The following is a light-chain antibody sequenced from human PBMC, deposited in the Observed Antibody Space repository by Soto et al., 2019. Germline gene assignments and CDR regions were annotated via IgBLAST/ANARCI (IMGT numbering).Light chain of an antibody. V-gene: IGKV3-20*01. CDR2: GAS. CDR1: QSVSSSY. Sequence: EIVLTQSPGTLSLSPGERATLSCRASQSVSSSYLAWYQQKPGPATRLLIYGASSRATGLPERFSGSGSGTDFTLTISRLEPEDFAVYYCQQYGGSSSAFGQGTKLEIK. CDR3: QQYGGSSSA. J-gene: IGKJ2*01.